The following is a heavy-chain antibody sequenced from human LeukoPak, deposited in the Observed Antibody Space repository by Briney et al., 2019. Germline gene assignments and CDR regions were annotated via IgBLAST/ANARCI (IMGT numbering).Heavy chain of an antibody. J-gene: IGHJ5*02. Sequence: SVKVSCRASGFTFTSSAMQWVRQARGQRLEWIGWIVVGSGNTNYAQKFQERVTITRDMSTSTAYMELSSLRSEDTAVYYCAADRYYYDSSGYYAWGQGTLVTVSS. CDR2: IVVGSGNT. V-gene: IGHV1-58*02. CDR3: AADRYYYDSSGYYA. CDR1: GFTFTSSA. D-gene: IGHD3-22*01.